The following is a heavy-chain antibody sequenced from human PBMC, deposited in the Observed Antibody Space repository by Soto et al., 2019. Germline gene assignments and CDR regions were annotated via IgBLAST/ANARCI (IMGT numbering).Heavy chain of an antibody. CDR3: AKNGQPPYYYYGLDV. CDR1: GYTFTRYG. Sequence: QGHLVQSEAEVKKSGASVKVSCKASGYTFTRYGISWVRQDPGQGLEWMGWISGYNGDTNYAQKFQGRVSMTIDTAKTTAYLELRSLTSDDTAVYYCAKNGQPPYYYYGLDVWGQGPKVTVS. CDR2: ISGYNGDT. V-gene: IGHV1-18*01. D-gene: IGHD2-8*01. J-gene: IGHJ6*02.